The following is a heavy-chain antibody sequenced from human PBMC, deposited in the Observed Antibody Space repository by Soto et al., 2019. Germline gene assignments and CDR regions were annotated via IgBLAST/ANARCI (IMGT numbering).Heavy chain of an antibody. Sequence: QVQLQQWGAGLLKPSETLSLTCTVYGGSFTFSGSYWTWVRQPPGKGLEWIGEIDHSGRDYYTPSLKSRATISVDRSKKQFSLSLSSVTAADTAIYYCAAGTRAARLRDWGQGTLVTVSS. D-gene: IGHD6-6*01. J-gene: IGHJ4*02. V-gene: IGHV4-34*01. CDR1: GGSFTFSGSY. CDR2: IDHSGRD. CDR3: AAGTRAARLRD.